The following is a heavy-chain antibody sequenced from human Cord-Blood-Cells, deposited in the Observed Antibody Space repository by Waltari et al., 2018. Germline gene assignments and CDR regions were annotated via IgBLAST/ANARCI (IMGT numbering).Heavy chain of an antibody. CDR2: INHSGST. V-gene: IGHV4-34*01. Sequence: QVQLQQWGAGLLKPSETLSLTCAVYGGSFSGYYWSWIRQPPGKGLEWIGEINHSGSTNYNPPLKRRVTISVDTSKNQFSLKLSSVTAADPAVYYCARATSWGWGAFDIWGQGTMVTVSS. CDR3: ARATSWGWGAFDI. D-gene: IGHD3-16*01. CDR1: GGSFSGYY. J-gene: IGHJ3*02.